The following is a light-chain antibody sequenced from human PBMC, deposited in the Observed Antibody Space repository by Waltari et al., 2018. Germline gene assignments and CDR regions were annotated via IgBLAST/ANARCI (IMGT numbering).Light chain of an antibody. CDR2: AAS. Sequence: DIQMTPSPSSLSASVGDMVTITCRASHSITTYLNWHQQKPGKAPTLLIYAASSLQSEVPSRSSGSGSGTEFTLTISSLRTADFETYYCQQTNTVPLTFGGGTKVEIK. CDR1: HSITTY. J-gene: IGKJ4*01. CDR3: QQTNTVPLT. V-gene: IGKV1-39*01.